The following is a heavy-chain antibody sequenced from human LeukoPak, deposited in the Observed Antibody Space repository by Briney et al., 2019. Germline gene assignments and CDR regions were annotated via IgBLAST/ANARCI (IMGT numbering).Heavy chain of an antibody. D-gene: IGHD4-11*01. Sequence: AGGSLRLSCAAPGFTFSSYGMSWVRQAPGKGLEWVSGLTGSGSTTYYADSVKGRFTISRDNSKNTLFLQMNSLRAEDTAIYYCARHDYSNYPYYFDYWGQGTLVSVSS. J-gene: IGHJ4*02. CDR2: LTGSGSTT. CDR1: GFTFSSYG. CDR3: ARHDYSNYPYYFDY. V-gene: IGHV3-23*01.